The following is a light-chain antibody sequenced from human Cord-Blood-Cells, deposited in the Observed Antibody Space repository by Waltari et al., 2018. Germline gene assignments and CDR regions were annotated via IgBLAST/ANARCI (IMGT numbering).Light chain of an antibody. Sequence: QSVLTQPPSVSGAPGQRVTISCTGSSSNIGAGYDVHWYQQLPGTAPKHLICGNGVRPSGVADRFSGSKSGSSASLAITGCQAEDEADYCCQSYDSSMSGSVVFGGGTKLTGL. J-gene: IGLJ2*01. CDR2: GNG. CDR3: QSYDSSMSGSVV. CDR1: SSNIGAGYD. V-gene: IGLV1-40*01.